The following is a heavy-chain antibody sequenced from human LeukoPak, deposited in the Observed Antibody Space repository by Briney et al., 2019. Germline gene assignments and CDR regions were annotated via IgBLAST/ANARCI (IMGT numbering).Heavy chain of an antibody. V-gene: IGHV4-34*01. CDR1: GGSFSGYY. J-gene: IGHJ5*02. Sequence: SETLSLTCAVYGGSFSGYYCSWIRQPPGKGLEWIGEINHSGSTNYNPSLKSRVTISVDTSKNQFSLKLSSVTAADTAVYYCARGELFGCSGICRGWFDPWGQGTLVTVSS. D-gene: IGHD2-15*01. CDR2: INHSGST. CDR3: ARGELFGCSGICRGWFDP.